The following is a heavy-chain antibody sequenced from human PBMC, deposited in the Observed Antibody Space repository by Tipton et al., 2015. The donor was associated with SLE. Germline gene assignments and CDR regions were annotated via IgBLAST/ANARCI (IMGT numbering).Heavy chain of an antibody. CDR3: ARKREICRSAVCYAGDHFDY. V-gene: IGHV4-39*07. Sequence: GLVKPSDTLSLTCTVSGGSVSSSSKYWAWIRQPPGKGLEWIGSIYYTGTTTYYNSFLKSRVTMSVDTSKNQFSLRLTSVIAADTAVYYCARKREICRSAVCYAGDHFDYWGQGTLVTVSS. J-gene: IGHJ4*02. D-gene: IGHD2-8*02. CDR1: GGSVSSSSKY. CDR2: IYYTGTTT.